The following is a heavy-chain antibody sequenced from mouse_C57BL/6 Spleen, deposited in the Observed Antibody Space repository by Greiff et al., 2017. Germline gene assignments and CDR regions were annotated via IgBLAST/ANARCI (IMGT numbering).Heavy chain of an antibody. CDR1: GYTFTSYW. D-gene: IGHD2-4*01. CDR2: IYPSDSET. Sequence: QVQLQQPGAELVRPGSSVKLSCKASGYTFTSYWMDWVKQRPGQGLEWIGNIYPSDSETHYNQKFKDKATLTVDKSSSTAYMQLSSLTSEDSAVYYCARAEPFDYDDVHYFDYRGQGTTLTVSS. V-gene: IGHV1-61*01. J-gene: IGHJ2*01. CDR3: ARAEPFDYDDVHYFDY.